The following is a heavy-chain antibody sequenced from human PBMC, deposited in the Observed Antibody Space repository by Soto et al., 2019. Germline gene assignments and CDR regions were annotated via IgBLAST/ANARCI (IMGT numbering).Heavy chain of an antibody. Sequence: SETLSLTCTVSGASISSSYWSWIRQSPGKGLEWIGYVYYSGSTNYNPSLKSRVTISVDTSKNQFSLKLSSVTASDTAVYYCARGYYDSSGQSNTFDIWGQGTMVTVSS. J-gene: IGHJ3*02. CDR3: ARGYYDSSGQSNTFDI. CDR2: VYYSGST. V-gene: IGHV4-59*01. CDR1: GASISSSY. D-gene: IGHD3-22*01.